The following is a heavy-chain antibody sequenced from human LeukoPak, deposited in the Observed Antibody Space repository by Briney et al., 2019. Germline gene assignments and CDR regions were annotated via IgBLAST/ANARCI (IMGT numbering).Heavy chain of an antibody. V-gene: IGHV3-23*01. Sequence: GGSLRLSCAASGFTFSSYAMSWVRQAPGKGLEWVSVISGGGDSTYYADSVKGRFTISRDNSKNTLYLHMNSLRAEDTAVYFCAKEDTAGSTGSADYWGQGTLVTVSS. J-gene: IGHJ4*02. D-gene: IGHD2-2*01. CDR1: GFTFSSYA. CDR2: ISGGGDST. CDR3: AKEDTAGSTGSADY.